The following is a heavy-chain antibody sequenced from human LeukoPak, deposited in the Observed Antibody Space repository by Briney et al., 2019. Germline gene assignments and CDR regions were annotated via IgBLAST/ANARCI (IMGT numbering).Heavy chain of an antibody. J-gene: IGHJ6*02. V-gene: IGHV1-69*04. D-gene: IGHD3-22*01. CDR2: IIPILGIA. Sequence: SVKVSCKASGGTISSYAISWVRQAPGQGLEWMGRIIPILGIANYAQKFQGRVTITADKSTSTAYMELSSLRSEDTAVYYCARDYYDSSALPMDVWGQGTTVTVSS. CDR1: GGTISSYA. CDR3: ARDYYDSSALPMDV.